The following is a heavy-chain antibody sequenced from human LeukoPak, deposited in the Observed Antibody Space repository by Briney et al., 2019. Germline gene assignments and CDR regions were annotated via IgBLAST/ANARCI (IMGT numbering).Heavy chain of an antibody. V-gene: IGHV3-30*18. J-gene: IGHJ5*02. CDR2: ISHDGDAE. CDR3: AKDWGSSDWYNYFDP. CDR1: GFTIRIYG. D-gene: IGHD6-19*01. Sequence: GGSLRLSCAVSGFTIRIYGMHWVRQAPGKGLEWVAMISHDGDAEHYGDSVKGRFTISRDDSKNTLYLQMNSLSTEDTALYYCAKDWGSSDWYNYFDPWGQGTLVTVSS.